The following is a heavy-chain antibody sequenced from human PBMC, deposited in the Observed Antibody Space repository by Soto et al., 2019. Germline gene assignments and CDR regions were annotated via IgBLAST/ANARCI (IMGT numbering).Heavy chain of an antibody. CDR2: ISGSGVST. CDR1: GFTFSSYA. Sequence: EVQLLESGGGLVQPGGSLRLSCATSGFTFSSYAMTWVRQATGKGLEWVSAISGSGVSTYYADSVEGRFTISRDNSKKKLFLQMISLRGEDTAVYYCAKDVEGAASIPIQFDPWGQGTLVTVSS. V-gene: IGHV3-23*01. CDR3: AKDVEGAASIPIQFDP. D-gene: IGHD1-26*01. J-gene: IGHJ5*02.